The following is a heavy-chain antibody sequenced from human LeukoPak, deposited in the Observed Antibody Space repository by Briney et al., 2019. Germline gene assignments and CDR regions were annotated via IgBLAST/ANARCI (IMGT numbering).Heavy chain of an antibody. J-gene: IGHJ4*02. CDR3: ARLYYYDSSGYYHFDY. Sequence: SETLSLTCAVYGGSFSGYYWSWIRQPPGKGLEWIGEINHSGSTNYNPSLKSRVTISVDTSKNQFSLKLGSVTAADTAVYYCARLYYYDSSGYYHFDYWGQGTLVTVSS. D-gene: IGHD3-22*01. CDR2: INHSGST. V-gene: IGHV4-34*01. CDR1: GGSFSGYY.